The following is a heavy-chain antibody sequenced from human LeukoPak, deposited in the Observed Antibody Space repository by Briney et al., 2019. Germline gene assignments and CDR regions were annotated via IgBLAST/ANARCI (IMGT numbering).Heavy chain of an antibody. CDR2: INPDGGFT. V-gene: IGHV1-2*02. Sequence: GASVTVSCTASQYIFTDYYIHWMRQAPGQGLEWIGWINPDGGFTSYAQKFQGRVTMNRDMSIGTAYMELSRLTSDDTAVYYCARDDYGGNSFDHWGQGTPVLVSS. CDR3: ARDDYGGNSFDH. D-gene: IGHD2-21*01. CDR1: QYIFTDYY. J-gene: IGHJ4*02.